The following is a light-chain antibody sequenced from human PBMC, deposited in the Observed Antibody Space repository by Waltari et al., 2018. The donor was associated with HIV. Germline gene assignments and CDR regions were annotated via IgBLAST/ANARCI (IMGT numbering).Light chain of an antibody. J-gene: IGLJ3*02. V-gene: IGLV8-61*01. Sequence: QTVVTQESSFSVSPGGTVTLTCGLSSGSVSTNHYPSWYQQTPGQAPRTLIFSTDSRSSGVPDRLSGSILGNKAALTITGAQVDDEFDYYCALYMGSGSWVFGGGTKLTVL. CDR1: SGSVSTNHY. CDR2: STD. CDR3: ALYMGSGSWV.